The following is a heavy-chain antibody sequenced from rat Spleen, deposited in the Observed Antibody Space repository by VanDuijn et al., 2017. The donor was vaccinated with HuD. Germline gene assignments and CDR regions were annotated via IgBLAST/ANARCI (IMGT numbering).Heavy chain of an antibody. CDR1: GFTFSNYD. J-gene: IGHJ3*01. D-gene: IGHD4-3*01. V-gene: IGHV5S13*01. CDR3: VRQETSGYSNWFGY. Sequence: EVQLVESDGGLVQPGRSLKLSCVVSGFTFSNYDMAWVRQAPTRGLEWVASIDPSGRNTYYRDSVKGRFSVSRENAKDTLHLQMDSLRSEDTATYYCVRQETSGYSNWFGYWGQGTLVTVSS. CDR2: IDPSGRNT.